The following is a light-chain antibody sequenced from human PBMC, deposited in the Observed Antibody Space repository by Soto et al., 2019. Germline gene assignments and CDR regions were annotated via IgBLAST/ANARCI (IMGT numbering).Light chain of an antibody. CDR3: QSYDNILSGPL. Sequence: QSVLTQPPSVSAAPGQTVTISCSGSITSIGHNSVSWYQQLPGAAPKLLIYKNNNRPSGVPDRFSGSKSGTSASLAITGLRAEDEADYYCQSYDNILSGPLFGGGTKLTVL. CDR2: KNN. J-gene: IGLJ3*02. CDR1: ITSIGHNS. V-gene: IGLV1-51*02.